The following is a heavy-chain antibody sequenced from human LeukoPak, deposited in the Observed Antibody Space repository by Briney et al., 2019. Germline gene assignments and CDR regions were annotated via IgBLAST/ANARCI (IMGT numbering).Heavy chain of an antibody. D-gene: IGHD1-14*01. J-gene: IGHJ6*02. V-gene: IGHV4-39*01. Sequence: SETLSLTCTVSGGSISSSSYYWGWIRQPPGKGLEWIGSIYYSGSTYYNPSLKSRVTISVDTSKNQFSLKLSSVTAADTAVYYCARLNTGRRHGMDVWGQGTTVTVSS. CDR3: ARLNTGRRHGMDV. CDR2: IYYSGST. CDR1: GGSISSSSYY.